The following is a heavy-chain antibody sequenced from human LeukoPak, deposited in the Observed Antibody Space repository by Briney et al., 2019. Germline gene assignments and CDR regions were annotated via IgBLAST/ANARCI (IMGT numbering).Heavy chain of an antibody. Sequence: ASVKVSCKVSGYTLTELSMHWVRQAPGKGLEWMGGFDPEGGETIYAQKFQGRVTMTRDTSTSTVYMELSSLRSEDTAVYYCARDRARGYYGAGAFDIWGQGTMVTVSS. D-gene: IGHD3-22*01. CDR1: GYTLTELS. CDR2: FDPEGGET. V-gene: IGHV1-24*01. CDR3: ARDRARGYYGAGAFDI. J-gene: IGHJ3*02.